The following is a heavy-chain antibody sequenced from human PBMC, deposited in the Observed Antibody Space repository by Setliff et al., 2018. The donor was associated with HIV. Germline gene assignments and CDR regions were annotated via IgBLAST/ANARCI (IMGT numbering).Heavy chain of an antibody. D-gene: IGHD2-21*01. CDR3: AGLSDFLDY. CDR2: IYHSGTA. V-gene: IGHV4-39*07. CDR1: GGSISSGSYY. J-gene: IGHJ4*02. Sequence: SETLSLTCTVSGGSISSGSYYWGWIRQPPGKGLEWIGSIYHSGTANYNPSLKSRVTMSLDRSKRQFSLKLTSLTAADTAVYYCAGLSDFLDYWGLGNLVTVSS.